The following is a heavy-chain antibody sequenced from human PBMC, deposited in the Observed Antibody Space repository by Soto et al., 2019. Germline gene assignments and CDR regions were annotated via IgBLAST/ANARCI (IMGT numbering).Heavy chain of an antibody. V-gene: IGHV3-74*01. D-gene: IGHD5-12*01. Sequence: PGGSLRLSCGASGFTLSDHWMHWVRQRPGKGLVWVSRIYTTTNYADSVKGRFIISRDNAKNTLYLQMNGLRDEDTAVYYCLRGASGYGNFDYWGRGILVTSPQ. CDR1: GFTLSDHW. CDR2: IYTTT. CDR3: LRGASGYGNFDY. J-gene: IGHJ4*02.